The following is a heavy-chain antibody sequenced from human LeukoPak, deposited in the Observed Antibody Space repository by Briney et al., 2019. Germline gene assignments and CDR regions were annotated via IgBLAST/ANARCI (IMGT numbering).Heavy chain of an antibody. V-gene: IGHV3-23*01. J-gene: IGHJ3*02. CDR3: AKLNSGSYSYDAFDI. CDR2: ITVRGDKR. Sequence: GGSLRVSCAASGFTFSSYAMSWVRQAPGKGLEWVSGITVRGDKRYCADSVKGRFTISRDNSKNTLYLQMNSLRDEDTAVYYYAKLNSGSYSYDAFDIWGQGTVVTVSS. D-gene: IGHD1-26*01. CDR1: GFTFSSYA.